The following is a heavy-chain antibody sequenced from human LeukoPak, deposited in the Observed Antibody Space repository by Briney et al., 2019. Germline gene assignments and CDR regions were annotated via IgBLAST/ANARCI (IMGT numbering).Heavy chain of an antibody. V-gene: IGHV3-7*01. Sequence: GGSLRLSCEASGFTFTGYWMSWVRQAPGKGPEWVAHIKENRNEQYYADSVKGRFTISRDNVKQSLGLQMNSLRVEDTAVYYCARGPGDFDASDIWGQGTMVTVSS. CDR2: IKENRNEQ. J-gene: IGHJ3*02. D-gene: IGHD1-14*01. CDR1: GFTFTGYW. CDR3: ARGPGDFDASDI.